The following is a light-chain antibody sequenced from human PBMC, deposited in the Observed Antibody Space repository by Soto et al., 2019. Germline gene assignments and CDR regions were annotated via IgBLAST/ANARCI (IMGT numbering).Light chain of an antibody. V-gene: IGKV1-39*01. CDR2: AAS. J-gene: IGKJ1*01. Sequence: DIQMTQSPSSLSASVGDRFTITCRASQSISSYLNWYQQKPGKAPKLLIYAASSLQSGVPSRFSGSGSGTDFTLTISSLRPEDFAAYYCQQSYSTPPTFGQGTKVDIK. CDR3: QQSYSTPPT. CDR1: QSISSY.